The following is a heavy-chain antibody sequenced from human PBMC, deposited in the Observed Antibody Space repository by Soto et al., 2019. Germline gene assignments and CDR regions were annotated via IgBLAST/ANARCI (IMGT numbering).Heavy chain of an antibody. J-gene: IGHJ4*02. CDR3: ARVSDYYDSSGYSLSQSYYFDY. D-gene: IGHD3-22*01. CDR1: GGSISSYY. V-gene: IGHV4-59*01. CDR2: IYYSGST. Sequence: PSETLSLTCTVSGGSISSYYWSWIRQPPGKGLEWIGYIYYSGSTNYNPSLKSRVTISVDTSKNQFSLKLSSVTAADTAVYYCARVSDYYDSSGYSLSQSYYFDYWGQGTLVTVSS.